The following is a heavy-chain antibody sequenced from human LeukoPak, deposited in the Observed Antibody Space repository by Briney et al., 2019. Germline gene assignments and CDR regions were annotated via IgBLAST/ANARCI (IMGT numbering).Heavy chain of an antibody. J-gene: IGHJ5*02. Sequence: SETLSLTCAVSGVSISSSNWWHWVRQPPGKGLEWIGEIYHSGSTNYNPSLKSRVTISVDKSKNQFSLKLSFVTAADTAVYYCSRLPDPWGQGTLVTVSS. V-gene: IGHV4-4*02. CDR3: SRLPDP. CDR1: GVSISSSNW. CDR2: IYHSGST.